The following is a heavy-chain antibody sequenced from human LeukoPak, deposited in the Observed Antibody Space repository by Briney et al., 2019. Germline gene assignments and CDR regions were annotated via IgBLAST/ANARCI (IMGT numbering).Heavy chain of an antibody. CDR3: ANLRTGTSDVFDI. Sequence: SQTLSLTCAISGDTVSSKSAAWNWIRQSPLRGLEWLGRTFYRSKWNNDYAVSVKSRITIKPDTSKNQLSLQLNSVTPEDTAVYYCANLRTGTSDVFDIWGQGTMVTVSS. V-gene: IGHV6-1*01. D-gene: IGHD2-8*02. CDR2: TFYRSKWNN. J-gene: IGHJ3*02. CDR1: GDTVSSKSAA.